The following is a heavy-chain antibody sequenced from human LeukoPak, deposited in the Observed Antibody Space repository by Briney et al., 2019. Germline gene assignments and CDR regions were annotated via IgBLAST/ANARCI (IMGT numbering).Heavy chain of an antibody. CDR3: ASYQLRPAWFDP. D-gene: IGHD2-2*01. Sequence: SETLSLTCTVSGGSISSGGYYWSWIRQPPGKGLEWIGYIYHSGSTYYNPSLKSRVTISVDRSKNQFSLKLSSVTAADTAVYYCASYQLRPAWFDPWGQGTLVTVSS. CDR1: GGSISSGGYY. V-gene: IGHV4-30-2*01. CDR2: IYHSGST. J-gene: IGHJ5*02.